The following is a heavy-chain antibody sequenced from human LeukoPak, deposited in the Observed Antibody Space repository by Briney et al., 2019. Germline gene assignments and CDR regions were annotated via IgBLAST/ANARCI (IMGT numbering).Heavy chain of an antibody. J-gene: IGHJ4*02. CDR1: GFTFSSYA. V-gene: IGHV3-64D*09. D-gene: IGHD4-17*01. Sequence: GGSLRLSCSASGFTFSSYAMHWVRQAPGKGLEYVSGIRSSGGTTYYADSVKGRFTISRDNSKNTLYLQMSSLRLEDTAVYYCVKDDHGASPDWGQGTLVTVSS. CDR2: IRSSGGTT. CDR3: VKDDHGASPD.